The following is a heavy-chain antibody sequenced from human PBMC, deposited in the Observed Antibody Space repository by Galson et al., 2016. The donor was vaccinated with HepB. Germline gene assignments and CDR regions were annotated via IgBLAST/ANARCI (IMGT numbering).Heavy chain of an antibody. CDR3: AHLTIWEKWSVP. J-gene: IGHJ5*01. V-gene: IGHV3-30*09. Sequence: SLRLSCAASGFNFSGYAMHWVRQAPGKGLEWVSLISHDGHNERLIDSVKGRFALSRDNSKSILYLQMDRLRPEDTATYYCAHLTIWEKWSVPWGQGTLVIVSS. CDR1: GFNFSGYA. D-gene: IGHD7-27*01. CDR2: ISHDGHNE.